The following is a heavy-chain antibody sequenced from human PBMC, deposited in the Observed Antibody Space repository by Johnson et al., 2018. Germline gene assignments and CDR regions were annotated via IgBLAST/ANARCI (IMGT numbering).Heavy chain of an antibody. J-gene: IGHJ6*02. CDR2: ISYDGGQD. V-gene: IGHV3-30*18. Sequence: QVQLVESGGGVVQPGGSLRLSCAASGFIFSSYGMHWVRQAPGKGLEWVAVISYDGGQDHYGDSVKGRFTIPRDNSKKTLYLQMNSLRAGDTAVYYCAKVKNYYTVDYYYGMDDWGQGTTVTVSS. CDR3: AKVKNYYTVDYYYGMDD. CDR1: GFIFSSYG. D-gene: IGHD3-10*01.